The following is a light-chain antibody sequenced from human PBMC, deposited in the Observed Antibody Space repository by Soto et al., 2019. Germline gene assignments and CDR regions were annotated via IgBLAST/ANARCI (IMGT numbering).Light chain of an antibody. V-gene: IGKV3-20*01. Sequence: EIVLTQSPGTLYLSPGERATLSCRASQSVSSNYLAWYQQKRGQAPRLLIYAASARATGIPARFSGSGSGTDFTLTISRLEPEDFAVYFCQLYGSSPPRYTFGQGTKLEIK. CDR1: QSVSSNY. CDR3: QLYGSSPPRYT. J-gene: IGKJ2*01. CDR2: AAS.